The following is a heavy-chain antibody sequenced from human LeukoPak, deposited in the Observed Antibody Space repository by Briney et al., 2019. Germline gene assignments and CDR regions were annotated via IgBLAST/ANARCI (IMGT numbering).Heavy chain of an antibody. CDR2: ICTSGST. Sequence: SETLSLTCTVSGGSISSGSYYWSWIRQPAGKGLEWIGRICTSGSTNYNPSLKSRVTISVGTSKNQFSLKLSSVTAADTAVYYCARDRRYSYGTGFDPWGQGTLVTVSS. V-gene: IGHV4-61*02. CDR1: GGSISSGSYY. D-gene: IGHD5-18*01. CDR3: ARDRRYSYGTGFDP. J-gene: IGHJ5*02.